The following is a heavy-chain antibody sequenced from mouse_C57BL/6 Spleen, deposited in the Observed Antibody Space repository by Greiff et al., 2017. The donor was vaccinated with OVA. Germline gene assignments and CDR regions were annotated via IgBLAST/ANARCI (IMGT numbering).Heavy chain of an antibody. CDR3: ARPSGLRLGDYYAMDY. V-gene: IGHV2-2*01. J-gene: IGHJ4*01. D-gene: IGHD2-4*01. CDR1: GFSLTSYG. Sequence: QVQLQQSGPGLVQPSQSLSITCTVSGFSLTSYGVHWVRQSPGKGLEWLGVIWSGGSTDYNAAFISRLRISKDNSKSQVFFKMNSLQADDTAIYYCARPSGLRLGDYYAMDYWGQGTSVTVSS. CDR2: IWSGGST.